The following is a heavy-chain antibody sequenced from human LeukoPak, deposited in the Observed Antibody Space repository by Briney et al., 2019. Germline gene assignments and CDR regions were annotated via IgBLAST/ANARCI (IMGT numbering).Heavy chain of an antibody. CDR1: GYSISSGYY. D-gene: IGHD6-19*01. CDR3: ARDSSGTANYYYYYYMDV. CDR2: IYHSGST. V-gene: IGHV4-38-2*02. Sequence: SETLSLACTVSGYSISSGYYWGWIRQPPGKGLEWIGSIYHSGSTYYNPSLKSRVTISVDTSKNQFSLKLSSVTAADTAVYYCARDSSGTANYYYYYYMDVWGKGTTVTVSS. J-gene: IGHJ6*03.